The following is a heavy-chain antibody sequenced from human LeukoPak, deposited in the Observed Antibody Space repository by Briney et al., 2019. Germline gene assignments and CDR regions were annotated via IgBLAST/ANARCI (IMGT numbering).Heavy chain of an antibody. CDR1: GGTFSSYA. Sequence: ASVKVPCKASGGTFSSYAISWVRQAPGQGLEWMGGIIPIFGTANYAQKFQGRVTITADESTSTAYMELSSLRSEDTAVYYCARDQSTVNRPRAHYYYYGMDVWGQGTTVTVSS. CDR2: IIPIFGTA. D-gene: IGHD4-11*01. CDR3: ARDQSTVNRPRAHYYYYGMDV. J-gene: IGHJ6*02. V-gene: IGHV1-69*13.